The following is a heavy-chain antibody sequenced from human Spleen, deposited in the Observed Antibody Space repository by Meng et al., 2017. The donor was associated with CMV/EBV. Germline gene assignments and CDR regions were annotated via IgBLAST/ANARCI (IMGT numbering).Heavy chain of an antibody. Sequence: ESLKISCAASGFTFSNYWMHWVRQAPGKGLDWIGHVFYSGSTNYNPSFKSRVSISLDTSKNQFSLKLRSVTAADTAVYYCARALVRKPPQYYFDYWGLGTLVTVSS. V-gene: IGHV4-59*01. CDR2: VFYSGST. CDR1: GFTFSNYW. CDR3: ARALVRKPPQYYFDY. J-gene: IGHJ4*02. D-gene: IGHD1-14*01.